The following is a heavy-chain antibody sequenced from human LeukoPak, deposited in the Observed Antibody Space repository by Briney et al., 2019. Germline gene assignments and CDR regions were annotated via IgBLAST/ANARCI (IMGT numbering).Heavy chain of an antibody. CDR2: ISGGGDAT. CDR3: TLNNWYENGFDP. D-gene: IGHD1-1*01. CDR1: DFSFITYA. J-gene: IGHJ5*02. V-gene: IGHV3-23*01. Sequence: GGSLRLSCAASDFSFITYAMSWVRQAPGKRLEWVSTISGGGDATYYADSVKGRFTISRDNSKNTLYLQMNSLKTEDTAVYYCTLNNWYENGFDPWGQGTLVTVSS.